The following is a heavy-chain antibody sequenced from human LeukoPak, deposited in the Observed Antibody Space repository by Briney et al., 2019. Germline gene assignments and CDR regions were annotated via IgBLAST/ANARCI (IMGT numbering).Heavy chain of an antibody. V-gene: IGHV3-30*18. CDR2: ISYDGSNE. J-gene: IGHJ5*02. D-gene: IGHD2-2*01. CDR3: AKMGGIVVVPAADWFDP. CDR1: GFTFSSYG. Sequence: GGSLRLSCAASGFTFSSYGMHWVRQAPGKGLEWVAVISYDGSNEYYADSVKGRFTISRDNSKNTLYLQMNSLRAEDTAVYYCAKMGGIVVVPAADWFDPWGQGTLVTVSS.